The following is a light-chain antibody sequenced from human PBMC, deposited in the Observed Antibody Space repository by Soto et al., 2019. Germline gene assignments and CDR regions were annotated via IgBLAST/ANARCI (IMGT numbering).Light chain of an antibody. CDR2: VAS. CDR3: HQYNRWPLT. J-gene: IGKJ4*01. Sequence: EIVMTQSPATLSVSPVERATLSCRASQSVNSNLAWYQQKPGQAPRLLIYVASARATGIPARFSGSGSGTEFTLTISSLQSEDFAVYYCHQYNRWPLTFGGGTKVEIK. CDR1: QSVNSN. V-gene: IGKV3-15*01.